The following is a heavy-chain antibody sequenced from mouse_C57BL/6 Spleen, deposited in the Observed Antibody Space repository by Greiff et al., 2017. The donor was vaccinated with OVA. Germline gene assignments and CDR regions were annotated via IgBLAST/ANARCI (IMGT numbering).Heavy chain of an antibody. D-gene: IGHD2-5*01. Sequence: QVQLKESGAELARPGASVKLSCKASGYTFTSYGLSWVKQRTGQGLEWIGEIYPRSGNTYYNVKFKGKATLTADQSSSTAYMELRSLTSEDSAVYFCARSGWDYSNYGDYWGQGTTLTVSS. V-gene: IGHV1-81*01. CDR1: GYTFTSYG. J-gene: IGHJ2*01. CDR3: ARSGWDYSNYGDY. CDR2: IYPRSGNT.